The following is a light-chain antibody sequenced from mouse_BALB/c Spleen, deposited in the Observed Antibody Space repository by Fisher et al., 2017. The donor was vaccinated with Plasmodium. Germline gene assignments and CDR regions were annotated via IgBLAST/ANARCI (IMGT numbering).Light chain of an antibody. J-gene: IGKJ5*01. Sequence: TTGDRVSLSCRASQSISNHLHWYQQRSHGSPRLLIKYTSQSISGIPSRFSGSGSGTDFTLSINSVETEDFGMYFCQQSNGWPLTFGAGTKLELK. V-gene: IGKV5-45*01. CDR2: YTS. CDR1: QSISNH. CDR3: QQSNGWPLT.